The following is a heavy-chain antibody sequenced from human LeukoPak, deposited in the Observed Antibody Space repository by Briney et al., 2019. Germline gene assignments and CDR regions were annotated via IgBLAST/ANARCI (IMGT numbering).Heavy chain of an antibody. CDR2: INWNGGST. Sequence: GGSLRLSCAASGFTFDDYAMHWVRQAPGKGLEWVSGINWNGGSTGYADSVKGRFTISRDNAKNSLYLQMNSLRAEDTALYYCARGHQLTYYYGSGSPDAFDIWGQGTMVTVSS. V-gene: IGHV3-20*04. CDR3: ARGHQLTYYYGSGSPDAFDI. CDR1: GFTFDDYA. J-gene: IGHJ3*02. D-gene: IGHD3-10*01.